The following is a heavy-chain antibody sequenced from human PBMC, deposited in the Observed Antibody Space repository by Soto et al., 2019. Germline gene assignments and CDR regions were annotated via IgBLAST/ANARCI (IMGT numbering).Heavy chain of an antibody. CDR1: GFDFSGQV. V-gene: IGHV3-23*01. CDR3: VKDLPLWSGYSFSENH. D-gene: IGHD3-3*01. CDR2: VSGSGGSK. J-gene: IGHJ5*02. Sequence: EVQLFESGGGLVQPGESLRLSCVGSGFDFSGQVMSWVRQAPGKGLEWVSSVSGSGGSKHFPDFLKGRFSSSRDNSKNTLYLEMNSLRVEDTAVYYCVKDLPLWSGYSFSENHWGQGTLVTVSS.